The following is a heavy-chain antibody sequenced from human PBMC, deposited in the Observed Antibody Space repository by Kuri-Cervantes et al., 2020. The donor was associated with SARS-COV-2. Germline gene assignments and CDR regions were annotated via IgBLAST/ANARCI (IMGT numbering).Heavy chain of an antibody. J-gene: IGHJ4*02. CDR2: ISYDGRNT. CDR1: GFTFNTYA. V-gene: IGHV3-30*04. CDR3: ARAAGPNDY. Sequence: GESLKISCAASGFTFNTYAMHWVRQAPGKGLEWVATISYDGRNTYYADSVKGRFTISRDTSKNILFLQLTSLRLEDTAVYYCARAAGPNDYWGQGTLVTVSS.